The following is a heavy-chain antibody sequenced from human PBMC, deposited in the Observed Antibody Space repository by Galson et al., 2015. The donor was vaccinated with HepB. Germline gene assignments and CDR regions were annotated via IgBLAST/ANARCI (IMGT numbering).Heavy chain of an antibody. CDR3: ARDLTYYYDSSDLDAFDI. Sequence: SVKVSCKASGYTFTGYYMHWVRQAPGQGLEWMGRINPNSGGTNYAQKFQGRVTMTRDTSISTAYMELSRLRSDDTAVYYCARDLTYYYDSSDLDAFDIWGQGTMVTVSS. V-gene: IGHV1-2*06. D-gene: IGHD3-22*01. CDR1: GYTFTGYY. CDR2: INPNSGGT. J-gene: IGHJ3*02.